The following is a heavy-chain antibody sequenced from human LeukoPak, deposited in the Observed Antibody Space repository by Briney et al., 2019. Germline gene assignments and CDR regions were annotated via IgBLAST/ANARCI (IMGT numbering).Heavy chain of an antibody. J-gene: IGHJ4*02. Sequence: PGASLRLSCAASGFTFNSYAMSWVRQAPGKGLEWVAVISGSGGSTYYADFVKGRFTISRDNSKNTLYLQMNSLRVEDTAVYYCAKGREAYGDSLFDYWGQGTLVTVSS. D-gene: IGHD4-17*01. V-gene: IGHV3-23*01. CDR1: GFTFNSYA. CDR2: ISGSGGST. CDR3: AKGREAYGDSLFDY.